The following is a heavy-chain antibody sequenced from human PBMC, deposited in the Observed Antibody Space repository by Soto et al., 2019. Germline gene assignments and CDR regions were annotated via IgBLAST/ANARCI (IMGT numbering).Heavy chain of an antibody. Sequence: QVHLVQSGAEVKKPGSSVKVSCKTSGGSFNNYAVSWVRQAPGQGLEWMGGIIPNFDTPNYAQKFQDRVTIIADESTSTVYIEQRSLRSNDTAVYYCAVAMVREILIFESSGMHVWGQGTTVIVSS. CDR3: AVAMVREILIFESSGMHV. CDR1: GGSFNNYA. D-gene: IGHD3-10*01. CDR2: IIPNFDTP. V-gene: IGHV1-69*01. J-gene: IGHJ6*02.